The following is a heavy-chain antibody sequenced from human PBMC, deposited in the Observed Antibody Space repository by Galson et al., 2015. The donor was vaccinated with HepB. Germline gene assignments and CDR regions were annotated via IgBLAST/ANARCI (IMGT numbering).Heavy chain of an antibody. Sequence: QSGAEVKKPGESLKVSCKASGYTFTGYYIHWVRQAPGQGLEWMGWIHSNSGATTYAQNFQGRVTLTRDTSISTVYMELSSLRSDDTAVYYCSREDYWGQGSLVTVSS. V-gene: IGHV1-2*02. CDR1: GYTFTGYY. CDR3: SREDY. J-gene: IGHJ4*02. CDR2: IHSNSGAT.